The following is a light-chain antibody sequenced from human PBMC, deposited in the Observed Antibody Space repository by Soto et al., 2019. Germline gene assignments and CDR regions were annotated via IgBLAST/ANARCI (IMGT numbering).Light chain of an antibody. CDR2: EVS. Sequence: QSVLTQPASVSGSPGQSITVSCTGTSSDIGGFNFVSWYLQHPGKAPKLMIYEVSNRPSGVSNRFSGSKSGNTASLTISGLQAEDEAYYYCSSYTTNNTLVFGGGTKVTVL. CDR3: SSYTTNNTLV. J-gene: IGLJ3*02. V-gene: IGLV2-14*01. CDR1: SSDIGGFNF.